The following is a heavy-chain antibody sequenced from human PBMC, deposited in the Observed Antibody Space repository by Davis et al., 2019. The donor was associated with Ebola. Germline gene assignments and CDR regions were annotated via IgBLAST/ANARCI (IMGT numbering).Heavy chain of an antibody. CDR3: ARDAFSLSRYDTEDH. CDR1: GFTFYRYE. J-gene: IGHJ4*02. D-gene: IGHD3-9*01. CDR2: ISGSATST. V-gene: IGHV3-48*03. Sequence: GGSLRLSCAASGFTFYRYEMNWVRQVPGKGLEWVSYISGSATSTFYADSVKGRFTISRDNARDSLYLQMDSLRVEDTAIYYCARDAFSLSRYDTEDHWGQGTLVTVSS.